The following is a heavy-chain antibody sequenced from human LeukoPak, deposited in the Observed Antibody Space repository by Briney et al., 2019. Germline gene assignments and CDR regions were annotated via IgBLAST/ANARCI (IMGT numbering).Heavy chain of an antibody. Sequence: SLRLSCAASGFTSDDYAMRWVRQAPGKGLEWVSGISWNSGSIGYADSVKGRFTISRDNAKNSLYLQMNSLRAEDTALYYCAKDSREMATSIDYWGQGTLVTVSS. CDR1: GFTSDDYA. V-gene: IGHV3-9*02. J-gene: IGHJ4*02. D-gene: IGHD5-24*01. CDR2: ISWNSGSI. CDR3: AKDSREMATSIDY.